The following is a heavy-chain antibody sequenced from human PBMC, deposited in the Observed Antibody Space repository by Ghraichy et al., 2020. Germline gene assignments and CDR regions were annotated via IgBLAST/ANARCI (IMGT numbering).Heavy chain of an antibody. Sequence: SCEGSRFSFSDYSMIWVRLTPRKALEWVSYITGSSITIFYTDSVKGRFTISRDNAKNSLYLQMNSLRAEDTAVYYCARLPLPHRAAVGDWYFDLWGRGTLVTVSS. CDR1: RFSFSDYS. CDR3: ARLPLPHRAAVGDWYFDL. D-gene: IGHD6-13*01. V-gene: IGHV3-48*01. J-gene: IGHJ2*01. CDR2: ITGSSITI.